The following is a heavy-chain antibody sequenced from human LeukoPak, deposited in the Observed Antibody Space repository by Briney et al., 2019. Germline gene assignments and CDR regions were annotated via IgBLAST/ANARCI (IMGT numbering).Heavy chain of an antibody. Sequence: GGSLRLSCAASGFSISMYDMYWVRQTPGKGLEGVALISFGGSNKYDADSLKGRFTIPRDNSKNTLYLQMNSLRAEDTAVYYCAKTPKYSSSWYSFGYWGQGTLVTVSS. CDR2: ISFGGSNK. J-gene: IGHJ4*02. D-gene: IGHD6-13*01. CDR3: AKTPKYSSSWYSFGY. V-gene: IGHV3-30*04. CDR1: GFSISMYD.